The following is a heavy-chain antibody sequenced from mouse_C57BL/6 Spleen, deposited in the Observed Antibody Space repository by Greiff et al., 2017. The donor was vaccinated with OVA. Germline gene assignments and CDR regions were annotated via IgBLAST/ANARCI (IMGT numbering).Heavy chain of an antibody. D-gene: IGHD1-1*01. CDR2: IDPEDGET. V-gene: IGHV14-2*01. CDR3: ASRYYYGSSYWYFDV. CDR1: GFNIKDYY. J-gene: IGHJ1*03. Sequence: VHVKQSGAELVKPGASVKLSCTASGFNIKDYYMHWVKQRTEQGLEWIGRIDPEDGETKYAPKFQGKATITADTSSNTAYLQLSSLTSEDTAVYYCASRYYYGSSYWYFDVWGTGTTVTVSS.